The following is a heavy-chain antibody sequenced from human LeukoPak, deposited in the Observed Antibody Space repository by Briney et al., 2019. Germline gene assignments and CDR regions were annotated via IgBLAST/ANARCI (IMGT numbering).Heavy chain of an antibody. Sequence: GGSLRLSCAASGLTLRNYGMHWVRQAPGKGLDWVSGISGSGTTIYYADSAKGRFTISRDNSKNTLYLQMNSLRAEDTAVYYCAKEINHQWLVPLDAFDIWGQGTMVTVSS. CDR1: GLTLRNYG. V-gene: IGHV3-23*01. J-gene: IGHJ3*02. D-gene: IGHD6-19*01. CDR2: ISGSGTTI. CDR3: AKEINHQWLVPLDAFDI.